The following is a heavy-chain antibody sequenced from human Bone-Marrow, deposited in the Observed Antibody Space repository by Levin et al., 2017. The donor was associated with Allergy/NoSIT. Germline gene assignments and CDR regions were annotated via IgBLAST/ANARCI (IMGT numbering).Heavy chain of an antibody. V-gene: IGHV1-2*06. Sequence: ASVKVSCKASGYTFTGSQMHWVRQAPGQGLEWMGRINPDSGGTNYAQKFQGRVTMTRDTSITTVYMELSRLRSDDTAVYYCATALAASGTIDYWGQGTLVTVSS. CDR3: ATALAASGTIDY. CDR1: GYTFTGSQ. CDR2: INPDSGGT. J-gene: IGHJ4*02. D-gene: IGHD6-13*01.